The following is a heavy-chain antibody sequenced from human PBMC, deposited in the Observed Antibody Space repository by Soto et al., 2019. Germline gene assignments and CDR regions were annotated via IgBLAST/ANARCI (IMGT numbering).Heavy chain of an antibody. Sequence: EVQLLQSGGGLVQPGGSLTLSCAASGFSFSDYSMNWVRRAPGEGLEWVSAFSAGGDYRHYADSVKGRFTISRDNSKNTLFLQMNSLRAEDTARYYCAREARYDRGVYHYEGIDYWGQGTLVTVSS. CDR2: FSAGGDYR. CDR1: GFSFSDYS. V-gene: IGHV3-23*01. J-gene: IGHJ4*02. CDR3: AREARYDRGVYHYEGIDY. D-gene: IGHD3-22*01.